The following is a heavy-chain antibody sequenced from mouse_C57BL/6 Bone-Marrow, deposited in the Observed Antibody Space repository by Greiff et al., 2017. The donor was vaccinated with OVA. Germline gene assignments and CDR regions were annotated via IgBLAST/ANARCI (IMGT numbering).Heavy chain of an antibody. J-gene: IGHJ4*01. CDR2: IHPNSGST. CDR3: ARWGADYYAMDY. Sequence: QVQLQQPGAELVKPGASVKLSCKASGYTFTSYWMHWVKQRPGQGLEWIGMIHPNSGSTNYNEKFQSKATMTVDKSSSTAYMQLSSLTSEDSAVFYCARWGADYYAMDYWGQGTSVTVSS. CDR1: GYTFTSYW. V-gene: IGHV1-64*01.